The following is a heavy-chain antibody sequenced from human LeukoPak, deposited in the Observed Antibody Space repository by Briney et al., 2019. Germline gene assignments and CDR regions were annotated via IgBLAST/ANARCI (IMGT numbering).Heavy chain of an antibody. CDR3: ARMGYCTRATCGGAFDF. CDR2: INTNTENP. D-gene: IGHD2-8*01. CDR1: GYTFTSYA. Sequence: ASVKVSCKASGYTFTSYAMNWVRQAPGQGPEWMGWINTNTENPAYAQGFTGRFEFSLDTSVSTAYLQINSLKAEDTAIYYCARMGYCTRATCGGAFDFWGQGTLVTVSS. J-gene: IGHJ4*02. V-gene: IGHV7-4-1*02.